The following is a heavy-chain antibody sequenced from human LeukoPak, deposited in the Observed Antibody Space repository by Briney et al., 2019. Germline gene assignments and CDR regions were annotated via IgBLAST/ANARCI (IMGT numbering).Heavy chain of an antibody. CDR1: GYTFTGYY. D-gene: IGHD3-10*01. Sequence: ASVKVSCKASGYTFTGYYMHWVRQAPGQGLEWMGWINPNSGGTNYAQKFQGRVTMTRDTSISTSYMELSRLRSDDTAVYYCARETHYYGSGHFGPGYIAFDYWGQGTLVTVSS. J-gene: IGHJ4*02. CDR3: ARETHYYGSGHFGPGYIAFDY. CDR2: INPNSGGT. V-gene: IGHV1-2*02.